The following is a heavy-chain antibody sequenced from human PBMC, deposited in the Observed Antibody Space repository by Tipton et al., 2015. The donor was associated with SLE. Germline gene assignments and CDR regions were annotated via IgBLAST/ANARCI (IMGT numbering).Heavy chain of an antibody. Sequence: GSLRLSCAASGFTITDYSLNWGRQAPGKGLEWVSSISTTAIYMVYADSLKSRFSISRDNDKNSVFLQMRSLRPEDTGVFYCAGGLRAACVNYRGQGTL. CDR2: ISTTAIYM. CDR3: AGGLRAACVNY. CDR1: GFTITDYS. D-gene: IGHD2-21*02. J-gene: IGHJ4*02. V-gene: IGHV3-21*03.